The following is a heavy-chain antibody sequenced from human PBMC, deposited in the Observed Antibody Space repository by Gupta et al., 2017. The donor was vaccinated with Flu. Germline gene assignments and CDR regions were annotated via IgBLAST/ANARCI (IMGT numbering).Heavy chain of an antibody. CDR1: GGSISSYY. CDR2: VYYSGNT. V-gene: IGHV4-59*01. Sequence: QMQLQESGPGLVKPSETLSLTCTVSGGSISSYYWSWIRQPPGQGLEWIGYVYYSGNTNYNPSLKSRVSISLDMSKKQFSLRLTSVTAADTAVYYCATGADQYFDYWGQGILVSVSS. CDR3: ATGADQYFDY. J-gene: IGHJ4*02. D-gene: IGHD4-4*01.